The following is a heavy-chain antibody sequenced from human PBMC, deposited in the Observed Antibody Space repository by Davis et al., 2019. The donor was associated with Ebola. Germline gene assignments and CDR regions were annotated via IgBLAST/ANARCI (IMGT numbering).Heavy chain of an antibody. CDR1: GGSISSTSYY. Sequence: MPSETLSLTCTVSGGSISSTSYYWGWIRQPPGKGLEWIGSIYYSGSTYYNPSLKSRVTISVDTSKNQFSLRLSSVTAADTAVYYCARRPGYSSGWYYWGQGTLVTVSS. D-gene: IGHD6-19*01. CDR3: ARRPGYSSGWYY. J-gene: IGHJ4*02. V-gene: IGHV4-39*01. CDR2: IYYSGST.